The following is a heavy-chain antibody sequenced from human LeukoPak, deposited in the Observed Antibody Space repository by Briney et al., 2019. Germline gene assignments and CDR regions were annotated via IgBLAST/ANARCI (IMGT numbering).Heavy chain of an antibody. CDR2: ISSSSSYI. CDR3: ARDVYSGSYHLFDY. J-gene: IGHJ4*02. V-gene: IGHV3-21*01. Sequence: GGSLRLSCAASGFTFSSYSMNWVRQAPGKGLEWVSSISSSSSYIYYADSVKDRFTISRDNAKNSLYLQMNSLRAEDTAVYYCARDVYSGSYHLFDYWGQGTLVTVSS. CDR1: GFTFSSYS. D-gene: IGHD1-26*01.